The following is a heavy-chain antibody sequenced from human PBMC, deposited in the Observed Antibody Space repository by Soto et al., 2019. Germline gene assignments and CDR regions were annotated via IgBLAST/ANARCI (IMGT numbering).Heavy chain of an antibody. J-gene: IGHJ6*02. CDR3: ARQRPTDGRWEFANYYGMDV. Sequence: SETLSLTCAVYGGSFSAYYWSWVRQPPGKGLEWIGEIIHSESTKYNPSLKSRVTISVDTSKNQFSLKLSSVTAAETAVYYCARQRPTDGRWEFANYYGMDVWGQGTPVTVSS. CDR2: IIHSEST. CDR1: GGSFSAYY. D-gene: IGHD1-26*01. V-gene: IGHV4-34*12.